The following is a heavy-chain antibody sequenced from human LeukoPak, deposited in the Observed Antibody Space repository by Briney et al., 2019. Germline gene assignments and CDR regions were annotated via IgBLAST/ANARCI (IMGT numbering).Heavy chain of an antibody. J-gene: IGHJ6*03. Sequence: PSETLSLTCAVSGGSLRGYYWSWIRQPPGKGLEWIGEINHSGSTNYTPPLKSRVTISVATSKNQFSLKLSSVTAADTAVYYCARHSPGIAVAGLEGEETLQPYYYYMGVWGKGTTVTISS. CDR2: INHSGST. CDR1: GGSLRGYY. V-gene: IGHV4-34*01. D-gene: IGHD6-19*01. CDR3: ARHSPGIAVAGLEGEETLQPYYYYMGV.